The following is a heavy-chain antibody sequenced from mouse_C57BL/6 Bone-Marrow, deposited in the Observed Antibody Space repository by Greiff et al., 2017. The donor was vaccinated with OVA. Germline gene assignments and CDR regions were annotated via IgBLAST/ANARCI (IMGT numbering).Heavy chain of an antibody. V-gene: IGHV5-12*01. CDR2: ISNGGGST. CDR1: GFTFSDYY. CDR3: ARQDYDGSSLDY. D-gene: IGHD1-1*01. Sequence: EVQLVESGGGLVQPGGSLKLSCAASGFTFSDYYMYWVRQTPEKRLEWVAYISNGGGSTYYPDTVKGRFTISRDNAKNTLYLQMSRLKSEDTAMYYCARQDYDGSSLDYWGQGTTLTVSS. J-gene: IGHJ2*01.